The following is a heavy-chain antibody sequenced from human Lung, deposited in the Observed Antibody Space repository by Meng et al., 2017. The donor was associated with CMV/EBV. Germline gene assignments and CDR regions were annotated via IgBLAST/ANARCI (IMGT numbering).Heavy chain of an antibody. V-gene: IGHV4-34*01. CDR2: INHSGST. D-gene: IGHD3-3*01. CDR3: ARRRTIFGVVIDYGMDV. J-gene: IGHJ6*02. Sequence: SETLSLXCAVYGGSFSGYYWSWIRQPPGKGLEWIGEINHSGSTNYNPSLKSRVTISVDTSKNQFSLKLSSVTAADTAVYYCARRRTIFGVVIDYGMDVWGQGXTVTVSS. CDR1: GGSFSGYY.